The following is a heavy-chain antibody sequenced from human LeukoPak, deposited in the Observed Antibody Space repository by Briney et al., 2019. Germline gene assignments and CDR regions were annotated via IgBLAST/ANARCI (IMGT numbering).Heavy chain of an antibody. CDR3: ARQFGGIHFDY. J-gene: IGHJ4*02. D-gene: IGHD1-26*01. Sequence: SETLSLTCTVSGGSISSSSYYWGWIRQPPGKGLEWIGSISYSGSTYYNPSLRSRVTISVDTSENQFSLKLSSVTAADTAMYYCARQFGGIHFDYWGQGTLVTVSS. V-gene: IGHV4-39*01. CDR1: GGSISSSSYY. CDR2: ISYSGST.